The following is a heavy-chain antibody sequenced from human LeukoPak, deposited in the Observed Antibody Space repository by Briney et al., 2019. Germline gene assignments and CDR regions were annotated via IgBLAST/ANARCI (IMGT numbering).Heavy chain of an antibody. D-gene: IGHD6-19*01. J-gene: IGHJ5*02. CDR1: GGTFSSYA. CDR2: IIPIFGTA. Sequence: GSSVKVSCTASGGTFSSYAISWVRQAPGQGLEWTGGIIPIFGTANYAQKLQGRVTITADESTSTAYMELSSLRSEDTAVYYCAKVAVAGQGGWFDPWGQGTLVTVSS. V-gene: IGHV1-69*01. CDR3: AKVAVAGQGGWFDP.